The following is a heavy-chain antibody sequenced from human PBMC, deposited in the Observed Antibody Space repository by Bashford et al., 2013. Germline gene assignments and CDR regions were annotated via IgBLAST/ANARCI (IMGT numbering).Heavy chain of an antibody. Sequence: SETLSLTCAVSGGSISSGGYSWSWIRQPPGKGLEWIGYIYHSGSTYYNPSLKSRVTISVDRSKNQFSLKLSSVTAADTAVYYCARINLPYCSGGSCHQEYYFDYWGQGTLVTVSS. CDR1: GGSISSGGYS. D-gene: IGHD2-15*01. J-gene: IGHJ4*02. V-gene: IGHV4-30-2*01. CDR2: IYHSGST. CDR3: ARINLPYCSGGSCHQEYYFDY.